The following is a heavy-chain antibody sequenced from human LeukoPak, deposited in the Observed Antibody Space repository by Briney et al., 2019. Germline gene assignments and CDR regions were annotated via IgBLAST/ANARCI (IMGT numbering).Heavy chain of an antibody. D-gene: IGHD5-18*01. J-gene: IGHJ4*02. CDR1: GFTFSSYG. CDR2: ISYDGSNK. CDR3: ARGGEYSYGPWYFDY. V-gene: IGHV3-30*03. Sequence: GGSLRLSCAASGFTFSSYGMHWVRQAPGKGLEWVAVISYDGSNKYYADSVKGRFTISRDNSKNTLYLQMNSLRSDDTAVYYCARGGEYSYGPWYFDYWGQGTLVTVSS.